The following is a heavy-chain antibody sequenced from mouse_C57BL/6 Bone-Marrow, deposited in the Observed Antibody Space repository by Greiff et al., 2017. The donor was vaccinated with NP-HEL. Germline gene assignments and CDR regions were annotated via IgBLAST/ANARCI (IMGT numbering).Heavy chain of an antibody. D-gene: IGHD2-4*01. CDR2: INYDGSST. J-gene: IGHJ3*01. CDR3: SRNDYDGRVAY. Sequence: EVQVVESEGGLVQPGSSMKLSCTASGFTFSDYYMAWVRQVPEKGLEWVANINYDGSSTYYLDSLKSRFIISRDNAKNILYLQMSSLKSEDTATYYLSRNDYDGRVAYWGQGTLVTGSA. CDR1: GFTFSDYY. V-gene: IGHV5-16*01.